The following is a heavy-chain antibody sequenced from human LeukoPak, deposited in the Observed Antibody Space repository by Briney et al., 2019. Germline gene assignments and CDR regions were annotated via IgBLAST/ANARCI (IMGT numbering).Heavy chain of an antibody. Sequence: SETLSLTCTVSGGSISSSSYYWGWIRQPPGKGLEWIGSIYYSGSTNYNPSLKSRVTISVDTSKNQFTLKLSSVTAADTALYYCARGRYGWLPFDFWGQGTLVTVSS. CDR3: ARGRYGWLPFDF. J-gene: IGHJ4*02. V-gene: IGHV4-39*06. CDR2: IYYSGST. CDR1: GGSISSSSYY. D-gene: IGHD3-16*01.